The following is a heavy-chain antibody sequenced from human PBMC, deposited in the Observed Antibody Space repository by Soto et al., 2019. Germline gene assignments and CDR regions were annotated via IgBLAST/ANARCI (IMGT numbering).Heavy chain of an antibody. CDR2: MNPNSGNT. J-gene: IGHJ4*02. CDR1: GYTFTSYD. Sequence: GASVKVSCKASGYTFTSYDINWVRQATGQGLEWMGWMNPNSGNTGYAQKFQGRVTMTRNTSISTAYMELSSLRSEDTAVYYCARLKAPYYYGSGSYYNDYWGQGTLVTVSS. CDR3: ARLKAPYYYGSGSYYNDY. V-gene: IGHV1-8*01. D-gene: IGHD3-10*01.